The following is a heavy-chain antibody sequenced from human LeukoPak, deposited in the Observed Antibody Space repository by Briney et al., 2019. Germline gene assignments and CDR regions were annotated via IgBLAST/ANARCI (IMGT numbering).Heavy chain of an antibody. CDR2: IRHDGSIK. Sequence: GGSLRLSCAASGFIFSTYGMYWVRPAPGKGLAGVAFIRHDGSIKNYADSVKGRSTISRDNSKNTLYLQMNSLRAEDTAVYYCAKDSLADIDYWGQGTLVTVSS. D-gene: IGHD3-16*01. J-gene: IGHJ4*02. CDR3: AKDSLADIDY. V-gene: IGHV3-30*02. CDR1: GFIFSTYG.